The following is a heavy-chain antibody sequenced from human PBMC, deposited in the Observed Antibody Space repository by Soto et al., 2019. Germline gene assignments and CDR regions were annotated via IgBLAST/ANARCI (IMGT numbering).Heavy chain of an antibody. J-gene: IGHJ4*02. V-gene: IGHV3-7*01. Sequence: GGSLRLSCAASGFTFSSYWMSWVRQAPGKGLEWVANIKQDGSEKYYVDSVKGRFTISRDNAKNSLYLQMNSLRAEDTAVYYCARVRGQWLVRSFDYWGQGTLVTVSS. D-gene: IGHD6-19*01. CDR1: GFTFSSYW. CDR2: IKQDGSEK. CDR3: ARVRGQWLVRSFDY.